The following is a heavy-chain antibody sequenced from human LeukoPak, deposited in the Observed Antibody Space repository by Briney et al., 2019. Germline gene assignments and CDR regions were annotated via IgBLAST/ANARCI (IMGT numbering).Heavy chain of an antibody. CDR2: INPNSGGT. CDR3: ASLGHYDSSGYQEYYFDY. CDR1: GYTFIGYY. D-gene: IGHD3-22*01. J-gene: IGHJ4*02. V-gene: IGHV1-2*02. Sequence: ASVKVSCKASGYTFIGYYMHWVRQAPGQGLEWMGWINPNSGGTNYAQKFQGRVTMTRDTSISTAYMELSRLRSDDTAVYYCASLGHYDSSGYQEYYFDYWGQGTLVTVSS.